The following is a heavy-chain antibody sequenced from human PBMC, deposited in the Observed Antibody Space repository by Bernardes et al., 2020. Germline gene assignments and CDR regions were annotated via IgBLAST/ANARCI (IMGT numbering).Heavy chain of an antibody. J-gene: IGHJ4*02. CDR3: AREDVGYCSGGRCYSFDY. D-gene: IGHD2-15*01. CDR2: SYYSGNT. V-gene: IGHV4-61*01. Sequence: SESLSLTCTVSGGSVSSCSYYWSWLPQPPGQRLVWIGYSYYSGNTNYNPSLKSTVTISVDTSKNQFSLKLRTVTAADTADYYCAREDVGYCSGGRCYSFDYWGQGTLVTVSS. CDR1: GGSVSSCSYY.